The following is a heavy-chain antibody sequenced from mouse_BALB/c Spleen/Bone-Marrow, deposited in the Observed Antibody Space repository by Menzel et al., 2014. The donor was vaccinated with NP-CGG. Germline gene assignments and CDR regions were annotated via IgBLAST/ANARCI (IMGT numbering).Heavy chain of an antibody. V-gene: IGHV1-14*01. CDR1: GYTFTSYV. Sequence: VQLQQSGPELVKPGASVKMSCKASGYTFTSYVMHWVKQKPGQGLEWIGYINHYDDGTKYNEKFKGMATLTSDRSSSTAYMELSSLTSEDSAVYYCAKGGNYRYDFDYWGQGTTLTVSS. CDR2: INHYDDGT. D-gene: IGHD2-14*01. CDR3: AKGGNYRYDFDY. J-gene: IGHJ2*01.